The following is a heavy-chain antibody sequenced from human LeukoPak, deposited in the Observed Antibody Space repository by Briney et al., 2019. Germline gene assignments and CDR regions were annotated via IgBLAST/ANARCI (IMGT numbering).Heavy chain of an antibody. J-gene: IGHJ4*02. CDR3: AGIYDSSGYYTDY. CDR2: IYYSGST. CDR1: GGSISSSSYY. Sequence: SETLSLTCTVSGGSISSSSYYWGWIRQPPGKGLEWIGSIYYSGSTYYNPSLKSRVTISVDTSKNQFSLKLSSVTAADTAVYYCAGIYDSSGYYTDYWGQGTLVTVSS. D-gene: IGHD3-22*01. V-gene: IGHV4-39*01.